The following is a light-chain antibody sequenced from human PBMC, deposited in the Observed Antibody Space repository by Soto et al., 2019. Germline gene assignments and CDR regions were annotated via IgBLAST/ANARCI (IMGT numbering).Light chain of an antibody. J-gene: IGKJ4*01. CDR1: QSITNS. CDR3: PQRSHCSSVT. Sequence: ESVLTQSPATLSLSPGDRATLSCRASQSITNSLAWYRHQPGQPPRLLIYDASQRATGIPAGFIGSGSGTHFTLPISSLEPEDFVLYYCPQRSHCSSVTFGGGTKVEI. V-gene: IGKV3-11*01. CDR2: DAS.